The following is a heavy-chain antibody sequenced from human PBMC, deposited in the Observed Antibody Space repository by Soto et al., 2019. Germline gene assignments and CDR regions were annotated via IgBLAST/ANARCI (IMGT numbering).Heavy chain of an antibody. CDR1: GGSISSSNW. J-gene: IGHJ4*02. CDR2: IYHSGST. V-gene: IGHV4-4*02. D-gene: IGHD6-13*01. CDR3: ARRYSSSWYSEYYFDY. Sequence: PSETLSLTCAVSGGSISSSNWWSWVRQPPGKGLEWIGEIYHSGSTNYNPSLKSRVTISVDKSKNQFSLKLSSVTAADTAVYYCARRYSSSWYSEYYFDYWGQGTLVTVSS.